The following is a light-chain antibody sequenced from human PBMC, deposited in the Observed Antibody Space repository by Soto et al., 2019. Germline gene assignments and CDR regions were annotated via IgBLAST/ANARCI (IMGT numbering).Light chain of an antibody. J-gene: IGLJ3*02. CDR1: TSDVGGYDV. Sequence: QSALTQPASVSGSPGQSITISCSGTTSDVGGYDVVSWYQQHPGKAPKLMIFEVNQRPSGVSDRFSGSKSGNTASLTISGLQAGDEADYYCCSFAGSSTFRVFGGGTKVTVL. CDR2: EVN. V-gene: IGLV2-23*02. CDR3: CSFAGSSTFRV.